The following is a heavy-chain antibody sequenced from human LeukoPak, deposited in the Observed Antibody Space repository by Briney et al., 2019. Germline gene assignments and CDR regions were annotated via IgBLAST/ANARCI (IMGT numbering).Heavy chain of an antibody. D-gene: IGHD2-15*01. V-gene: IGHV3-9*01. CDR3: AKAIGCCSGGSCHIDY. Sequence: PGGSLRLSCAASGFTFDEYAMHWVRQAPGKGLEWVSGISWNSGSIGYADSVKGRFTISRDNAKNSLYLQMNSLRAEDTALYYCAKAIGCCSGGSCHIDYWGQGTLVTVSS. J-gene: IGHJ4*02. CDR1: GFTFDEYA. CDR2: ISWNSGSI.